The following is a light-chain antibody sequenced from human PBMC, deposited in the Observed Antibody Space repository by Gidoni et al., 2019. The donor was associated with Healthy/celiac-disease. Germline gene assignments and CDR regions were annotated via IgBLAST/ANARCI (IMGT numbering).Light chain of an antibody. CDR1: QSVSSY. Sequence: EIVLTQSPATLSLSPGERATLSCRASQSVSSYLAWYQQKPGQAPRLLTYDASNRATGIPARFSGSGSGTDFTLTISSLEPEDFAVYYCQQRSNWPPLTFGGGTKVEIK. V-gene: IGKV3-11*01. CDR3: QQRSNWPPLT. J-gene: IGKJ4*01. CDR2: DAS.